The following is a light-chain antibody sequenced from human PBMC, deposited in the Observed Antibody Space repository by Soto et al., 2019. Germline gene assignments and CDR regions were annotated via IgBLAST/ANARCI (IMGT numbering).Light chain of an antibody. CDR3: QQYGSSSLT. CDR2: EAS. CDR1: QSISNW. Sequence: DIQTTQSPSSLSSSVGDILTITCRCGQSISNWLAWYQQKPGKAPKLLIYEASSLQSGVPSRYSGSGSGTDFTLTISRLEPADFAVYYCQQYGSSSLTFGGGTKVDI. V-gene: IGKV1-5*03. J-gene: IGKJ4*01.